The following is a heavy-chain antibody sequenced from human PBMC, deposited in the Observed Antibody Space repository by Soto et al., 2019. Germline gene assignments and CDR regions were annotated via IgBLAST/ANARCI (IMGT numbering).Heavy chain of an antibody. Sequence: SETLSLTCTVSGGSISSYYWSWIRQPPGKGLEWIGYIYYSGSTNYNPSLKSRVTISVDTSKNQFSLKLSSVTAADTAVYYCARAVLEWLPHYYYYYMDVWGKGTTVTVSS. CDR1: GGSISSYY. CDR2: IYYSGST. V-gene: IGHV4-59*01. D-gene: IGHD3-3*01. J-gene: IGHJ6*03. CDR3: ARAVLEWLPHYYYYYMDV.